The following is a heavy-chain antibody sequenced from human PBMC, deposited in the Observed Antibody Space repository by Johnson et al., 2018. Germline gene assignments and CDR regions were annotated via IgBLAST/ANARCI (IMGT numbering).Heavy chain of an antibody. CDR2: ISHDELDK. Sequence: QVQLVQSGGGVVQPGTSLRLSCGVSGVTLSNCIMHWVRQAPGKGLEWVALISHDELDKQYGDSAKDRFTISRDISKNTVYLQMNSLRDEDTAVYYCAREAYSSGRAGIFAIWGQGTMVTVSS. J-gene: IGHJ3*02. CDR3: AREAYSSGRAGIFAI. V-gene: IGHV3-30-3*01. D-gene: IGHD3-22*01. CDR1: GVTLSNCI.